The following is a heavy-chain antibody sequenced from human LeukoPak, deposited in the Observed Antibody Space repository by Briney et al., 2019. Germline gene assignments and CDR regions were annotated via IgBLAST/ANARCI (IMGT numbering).Heavy chain of an antibody. D-gene: IGHD6-25*01. Sequence: GESLKISCQTSGYSFTDYWIHWVRQVPGKGPEWMGTIFPGDSDTRDSPSFQGQVTISVDKSISTAYLQWTSLKASDTVMYFCARQYNGGWFDNWGQGTLVTVSS. CDR1: GYSFTDYW. CDR3: ARQYNGGWFDN. CDR2: IFPGDSDT. V-gene: IGHV5-51*01. J-gene: IGHJ4*02.